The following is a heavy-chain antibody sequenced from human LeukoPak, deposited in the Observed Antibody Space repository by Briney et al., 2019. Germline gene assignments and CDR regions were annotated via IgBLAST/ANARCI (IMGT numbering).Heavy chain of an antibody. CDR2: ISFDDINK. CDR1: GFTFRNYA. Sequence: GGPLRLSCAASGFTFRNYAVHWVRQAPGKGLEGVALISFDDINKYYADSVKGRFTISRDNSQNTLYLQMNSLRAEDTAVYYCARRAGAYSHPYDYWGQGTLVTVSS. J-gene: IGHJ4*02. CDR3: ARRAGAYSHPYDY. D-gene: IGHD4/OR15-4a*01. V-gene: IGHV3-30*14.